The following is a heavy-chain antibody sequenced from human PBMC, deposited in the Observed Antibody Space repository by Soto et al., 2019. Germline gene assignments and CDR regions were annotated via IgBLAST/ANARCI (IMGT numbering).Heavy chain of an antibody. CDR2: INGRGTYV. Sequence: EVQVVESGGGLVKPGGSLRLSCVFSGFTFSTYTMNWVRQAPGKGLEWVSSINGRGTYVYYADSVKGRFTISRDNAKNSLYLQMNRLRAEDTAIYYCSREDGVVGSSSAFAHWGLGTLVTVSS. D-gene: IGHD1-26*01. V-gene: IGHV3-21*01. CDR1: GFTFSTYT. J-gene: IGHJ4*02. CDR3: SREDGVVGSSSAFAH.